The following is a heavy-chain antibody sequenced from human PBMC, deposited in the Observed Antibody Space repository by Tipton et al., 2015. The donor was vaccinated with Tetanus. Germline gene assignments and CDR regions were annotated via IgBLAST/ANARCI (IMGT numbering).Heavy chain of an antibody. Sequence: QSGAEVKKPGASVKVSCKPSGYTFFNYGITWVRQAPGQGLEWMGWISPYTGNTNYAQKLQGRVTMTTDISTSTAYMELRGLRSDDTAVYYCARATYYDSNGYYSGGYFDYWGQGTLVTVSS. CDR3: ARATYYDSNGYYSGGYFDY. CDR2: ISPYTGNT. V-gene: IGHV1-18*01. D-gene: IGHD3-22*01. CDR1: GYTFFNYG. J-gene: IGHJ4*02.